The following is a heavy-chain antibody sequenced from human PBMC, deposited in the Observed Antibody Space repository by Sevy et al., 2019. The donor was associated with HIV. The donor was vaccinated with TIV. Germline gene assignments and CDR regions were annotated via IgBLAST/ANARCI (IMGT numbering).Heavy chain of an antibody. CDR3: ARVGFNWNDVDY. CDR2: IYYSGST. J-gene: IGHJ4*02. D-gene: IGHD1-20*01. V-gene: IGHV4-59*01. Sequence: HSETLSLTCTVSGCSMNIYYWSWIRPPPGKGLEWFGYIYYSGSTNYNPALKSRVTISVDTSKNQFSLKLRSVTAADTAFYYCARVGFNWNDVDYWGQGTLVTVSS. CDR1: GCSMNIYY.